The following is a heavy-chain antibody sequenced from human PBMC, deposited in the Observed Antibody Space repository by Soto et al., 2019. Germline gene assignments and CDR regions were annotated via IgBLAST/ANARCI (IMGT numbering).Heavy chain of an antibody. CDR3: AKVIRTGPSDVFDY. CDR1: GFTFSSYA. J-gene: IGHJ4*02. Sequence: GGSLRLSCAVSGFTFSSYAMSWVRQAPGKGLEWVSGTSGSGGSTYYADSVKGRFTISRDNSNNTLYLQMNSLRAEDTAVYYCAKVIRTGPSDVFDYWGQGTLVTVS. D-gene: IGHD3-16*02. V-gene: IGHV3-23*01. CDR2: TSGSGGST.